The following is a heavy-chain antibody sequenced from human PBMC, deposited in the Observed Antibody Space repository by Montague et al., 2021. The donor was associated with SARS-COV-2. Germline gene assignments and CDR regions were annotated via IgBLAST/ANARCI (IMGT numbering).Heavy chain of an antibody. Sequence: SKTLSLTCTVSGGSISSYYWSWIRQPPGKGLEWIGYIYYSGSTNYNPSLKSRVTISVDTSKNQFSLKLSSVTAADTAVCYCARTYYDILTGYYNRGAFDIWGQGTMVTVSS. V-gene: IGHV4-59*08. J-gene: IGHJ3*02. D-gene: IGHD3-9*01. CDR3: ARTYYDILTGYYNRGAFDI. CDR1: GGSISSYY. CDR2: IYYSGST.